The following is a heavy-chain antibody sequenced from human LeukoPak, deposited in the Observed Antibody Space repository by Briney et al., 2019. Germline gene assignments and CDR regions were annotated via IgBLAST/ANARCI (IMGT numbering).Heavy chain of an antibody. D-gene: IGHD2-21*01. Sequence: SETLSLTCTVSGGSIRSYYWSWIRQPAGKGLEWIGRIYTSGSTNYNPSLKSRVTMSVDTSKNQFSLKLSSVTAADTAVYYCARVRAGFSCGDYYYYMDVWGKGTTVTVSS. CDR3: ARVRAGFSCGDYYYYMDV. CDR2: IYTSGST. V-gene: IGHV4-4*07. CDR1: GGSIRSYY. J-gene: IGHJ6*03.